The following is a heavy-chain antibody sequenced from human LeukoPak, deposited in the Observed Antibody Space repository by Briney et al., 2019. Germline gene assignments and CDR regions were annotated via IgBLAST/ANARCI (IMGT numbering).Heavy chain of an antibody. V-gene: IGHV4-61*02. J-gene: IGHJ4*02. Sequence: SETLSLTCSVSGGSMRSVSSFWSWIRQPAGKGLEWIGRIYATGNTNYNPSPERRVTLSVDTAKHQFSLKLSSVTAEDTAVYYCARHPFGDRSSWYESGDYFDYWGQGTLVTVSS. CDR2: IYATGNT. D-gene: IGHD6-13*01. CDR1: GGSMRSVSSF. CDR3: ARHPFGDRSSWYESGDYFDY.